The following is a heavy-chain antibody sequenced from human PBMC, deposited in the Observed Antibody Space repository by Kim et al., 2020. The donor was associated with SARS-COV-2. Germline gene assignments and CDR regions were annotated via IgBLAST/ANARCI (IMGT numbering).Heavy chain of an antibody. Sequence: GGSLRLSCAASGFTFSSYAMSWVRQAPGKGLEWVSAISGSGGSTYYADSVKGRFTISRDNSKNTLYLQMNSLRAEDTAVYYCAKDMALGLSIIVATIIDAGIGFDYWGQGTLVTVSS. V-gene: IGHV3-23*01. J-gene: IGHJ4*02. CDR1: GFTFSSYA. CDR3: AKDMALGLSIIVATIIDAGIGFDY. CDR2: ISGSGGST. D-gene: IGHD5-12*01.